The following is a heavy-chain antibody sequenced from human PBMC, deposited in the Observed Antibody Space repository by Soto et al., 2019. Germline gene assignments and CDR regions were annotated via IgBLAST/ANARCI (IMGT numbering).Heavy chain of an antibody. V-gene: IGHV3-30*18. Sequence: QVQLVESGGGEVQPGRSLTISCADSGFTFSTYGMHWVRQTPGKGLEWVAVISYDGTNKFYSDSVKGRFTNSRDNFKNSLTLQMNSLRADVTAVYSCAKDLQSNGDYDYYCYGMDVWCLGTRATVSS. D-gene: IGHD4-17*01. CDR3: AKDLQSNGDYDYYCYGMDV. CDR2: ISYDGTNK. J-gene: IGHJ6*02. CDR1: GFTFSTYG.